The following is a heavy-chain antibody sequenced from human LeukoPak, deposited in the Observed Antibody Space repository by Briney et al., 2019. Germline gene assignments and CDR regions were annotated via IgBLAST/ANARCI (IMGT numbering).Heavy chain of an antibody. CDR3: ARDGQNYYDSSGYYYERYFDY. J-gene: IGHJ4*02. D-gene: IGHD3-22*01. Sequence: ASVKVSCKASGYTFTGYYMHWVRQAPGQGLEWMGWINPNSGGTNYAQKFQGRVTMTRDTSISTAYMELSRLRSDDTAVYYCARDGQNYYDSSGYYYERYFDYWGQGTLVTVSS. CDR1: GYTFTGYY. V-gene: IGHV1-2*02. CDR2: INPNSGGT.